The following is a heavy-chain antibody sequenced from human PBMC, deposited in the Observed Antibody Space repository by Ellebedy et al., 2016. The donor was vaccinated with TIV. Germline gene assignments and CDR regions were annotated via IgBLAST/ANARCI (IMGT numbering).Heavy chain of an antibody. V-gene: IGHV4-59*01. CDR1: GGAIDSYY. CDR3: AGAVAGIRY. D-gene: IGHD6-19*01. CDR2: IYHSGIT. Sequence: MPSETLSLTCTVSGGAIDSYYWTWIRQPPGKGLEWIGYIYHSGITNYSPSLKSRLTISIDKSKKQFSLRLSSVTAADTAVYYCAGAVAGIRYWGQGTLVSVSS. J-gene: IGHJ4*02.